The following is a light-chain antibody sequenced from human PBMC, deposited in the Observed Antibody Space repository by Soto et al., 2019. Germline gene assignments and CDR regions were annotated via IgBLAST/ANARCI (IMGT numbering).Light chain of an antibody. V-gene: IGLV1-51*01. Sequence: QSVLTQPPSVSAAPGQKVTISCSGSSSNIGNNYVSWYQQLPGTTPKVLIYDNNKRPSGIPDRFSGSKSGTSATLGITGLQTGDEADYYCGAWDGSLSVGVFGGGTKLTVL. CDR2: DNN. J-gene: IGLJ2*01. CDR1: SSNIGNNY. CDR3: GAWDGSLSVGV.